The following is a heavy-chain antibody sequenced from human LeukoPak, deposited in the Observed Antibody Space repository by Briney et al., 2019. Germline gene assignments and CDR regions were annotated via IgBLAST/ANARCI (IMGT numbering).Heavy chain of an antibody. Sequence: SETLSLTCTVSGYSISSGHYWGWIRQPPGKGLEWIGSIYHSGSTYYKPSLKSRVTISVDKSKNQFSLKLSSVTAADTAIYYCAREYGSSHSFDPWGQGTLVTVSS. V-gene: IGHV4-38-2*02. J-gene: IGHJ5*02. CDR2: IYHSGST. CDR1: GYSISSGHY. CDR3: AREYGSSHSFDP. D-gene: IGHD6-13*01.